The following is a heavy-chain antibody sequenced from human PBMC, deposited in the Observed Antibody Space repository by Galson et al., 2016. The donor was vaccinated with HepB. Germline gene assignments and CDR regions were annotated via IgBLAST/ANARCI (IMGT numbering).Heavy chain of an antibody. CDR1: GLTFSNFA. J-gene: IGHJ6*02. CDR2: ISGGGYNT. V-gene: IGHV3-23*01. CDR3: AKAGYSGYDDYYYGLDV. Sequence: SLRLSCAASGLTFSNFAMSWVRQAPGKGLEWVPAISGGGYNTYYADTVKGRFTISRDNPKNTLYLQMSSLRVEDTAVYYCAKAGYSGYDDYYYGLDVWGQGTTVTVSS. D-gene: IGHD5-12*01.